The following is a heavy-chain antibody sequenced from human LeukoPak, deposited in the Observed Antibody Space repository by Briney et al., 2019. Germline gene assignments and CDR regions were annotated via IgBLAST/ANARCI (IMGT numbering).Heavy chain of an antibody. Sequence: GASVKVSCKASGYTFSSYAMNWVRQAPGQGLEWMGWINTNTGNPTYAQCFTGRFVFSLDTSVSTAYLQISSLQAEDTAVYYCARSNNDGDYLGVGFDYWGQGTLVTVSS. CDR1: GYTFSSYA. J-gene: IGHJ4*02. D-gene: IGHD4-17*01. CDR2: INTNTGNP. V-gene: IGHV7-4-1*02. CDR3: ARSNNDGDYLGVGFDY.